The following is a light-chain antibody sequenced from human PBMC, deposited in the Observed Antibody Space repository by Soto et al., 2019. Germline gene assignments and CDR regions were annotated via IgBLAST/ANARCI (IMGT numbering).Light chain of an antibody. CDR2: GAS. Sequence: IVLAQSPGTLSLSPWERATLSCRASQSVSSSYLAWYQQKPGQAPRLLIYGASSRATGIPDRFSGSGSGTDFTLTISRLEPEDFAVYYCQQYNNWPQTFGQGTKVDIK. V-gene: IGKV3-20*01. CDR3: QQYNNWPQT. J-gene: IGKJ1*01. CDR1: QSVSSSY.